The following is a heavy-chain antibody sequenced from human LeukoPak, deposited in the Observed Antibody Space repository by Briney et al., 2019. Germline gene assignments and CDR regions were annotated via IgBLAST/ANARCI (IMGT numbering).Heavy chain of an antibody. CDR3: ARVRRYFDWPTPPNFDY. V-gene: IGHV1-18*01. J-gene: IGHJ4*02. D-gene: IGHD3-9*01. Sequence: ASVKVSCKASGYTFTSYGIRWVRQAPGQGLEWMGWISAYNGNTNYAQKLQGRVTMTTDTSTSTAYMELRSLRADDTAVYYCARVRRYFDWPTPPNFDYWGQGTLVTVSS. CDR2: ISAYNGNT. CDR1: GYTFTSYG.